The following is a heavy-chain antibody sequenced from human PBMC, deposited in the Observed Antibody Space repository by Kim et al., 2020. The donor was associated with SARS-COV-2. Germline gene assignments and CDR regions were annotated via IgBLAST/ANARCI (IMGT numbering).Heavy chain of an antibody. D-gene: IGHD3-10*01. CDR1: GYTFTSYG. Sequence: ASVKVSCKASGYTFTSYGISWVRQAPGQGLEWMGWISAYNGNTHYAQKLQGRVTMTTDTSTSTAYMALRSLRSDDTAVYYCARGTMVRGTPRRDRNWFDPWGQGTLVTVSS. J-gene: IGHJ5*02. CDR2: ISAYNGNT. CDR3: ARGTMVRGTPRRDRNWFDP. V-gene: IGHV1-18*01.